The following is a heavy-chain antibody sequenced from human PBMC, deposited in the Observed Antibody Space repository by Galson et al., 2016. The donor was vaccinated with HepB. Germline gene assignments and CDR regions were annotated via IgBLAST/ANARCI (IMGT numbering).Heavy chain of an antibody. Sequence: SLRLSCAVSGFTFSTYSMNWVRQAPGKGLEWVASISTRRTTYYSDSVQGRFTISRDNSNNPLYLQMNGLRAEDTAVYYCAKERLVRRIFDHWGQGTLLTVSS. D-gene: IGHD1-1*01. CDR2: ISTRRTT. V-gene: IGHV3-23*01. CDR1: GFTFSTYS. J-gene: IGHJ4*02. CDR3: AKERLVRRIFDH.